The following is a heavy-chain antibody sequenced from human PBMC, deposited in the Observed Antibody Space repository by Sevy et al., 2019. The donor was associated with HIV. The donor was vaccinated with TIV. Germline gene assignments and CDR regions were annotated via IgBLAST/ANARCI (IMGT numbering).Heavy chain of an antibody. Sequence: GGSLRLSCAASGFTFSSYWMHWVRQAPGKGLVWVSHINSDGTTTNYADSVRGRFAISRYNAKNTLFLQMNSLRAEDTAVYHCASYYYARSGFLNYFDSWGPGTLVTVSS. J-gene: IGHJ4*02. D-gene: IGHD3-22*01. V-gene: IGHV3-74*01. CDR3: ASYYYARSGFLNYFDS. CDR2: INSDGTTT. CDR1: GFTFSSYW.